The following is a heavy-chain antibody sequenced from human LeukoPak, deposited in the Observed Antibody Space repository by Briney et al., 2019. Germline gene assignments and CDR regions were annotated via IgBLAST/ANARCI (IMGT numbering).Heavy chain of an antibody. J-gene: IGHJ3*02. CDR1: GFSLSPFA. Sequence: GGSLRHSCAASGFSLSPFAMGWVRHPPGKGLEWVSAISSTSHSAHYADSVKGRFTISRDNSKNTLYLQMNSLRAEDTAIYYCAKDWEAASDAFDMWGQGTTVTVSS. V-gene: IGHV3-23*01. CDR3: AKDWEAASDAFDM. D-gene: IGHD6-13*01. CDR2: ISSTSHSA.